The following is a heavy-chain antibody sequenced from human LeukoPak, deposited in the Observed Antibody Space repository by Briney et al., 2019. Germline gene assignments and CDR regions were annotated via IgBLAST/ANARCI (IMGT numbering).Heavy chain of an antibody. Sequence: PGGSLRLSCAASGFTFSSYAMHWVRQAPGKGLEWVAVISYDGSNKYYADSVKGRFTISRDNSKNTLYLQMNSLRAEDTAVYYCAKAGWKWGQGTLVTVSS. V-gene: IGHV3-30*04. D-gene: IGHD1-1*01. J-gene: IGHJ4*02. CDR3: AKAGWK. CDR2: ISYDGSNK. CDR1: GFTFSSYA.